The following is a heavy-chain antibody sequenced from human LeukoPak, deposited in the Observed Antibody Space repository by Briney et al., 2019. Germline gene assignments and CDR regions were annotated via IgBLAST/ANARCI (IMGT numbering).Heavy chain of an antibody. D-gene: IGHD3-22*01. V-gene: IGHV4-39*01. J-gene: IGHJ4*02. CDR3: ASRSLFYDSSGYYW. CDR2: IYYSGST. Sequence: SEILSLTCTVSGGSISSSHYYWGWIRQPPGKGLEWIGSIYYSGSTYHNPSLKSRVTISVDTSKNQFSLKMRSVTAADTAVYYCASRSLFYDSSGYYWWGQGTLVTVSS. CDR1: GGSISSSHYY.